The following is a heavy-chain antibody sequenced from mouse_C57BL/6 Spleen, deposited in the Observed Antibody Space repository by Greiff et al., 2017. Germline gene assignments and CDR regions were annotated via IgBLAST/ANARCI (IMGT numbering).Heavy chain of an antibody. V-gene: IGHV3-6*01. D-gene: IGHD2-1*01. CDR3: ARSPDGTSFAY. Sequence: EVKLMESGPGLVKPSQSLSLTCSVTGYSITSGYYWNWIRQFPGNKLEWMGYISYDGSNNYNPSLKNRISITRDTSKNQFFLKLNSVTTEDTATYYCARSPDGTSFAYWGQGTLVTVSA. CDR1: GYSITSGYY. J-gene: IGHJ3*01. CDR2: ISYDGSN.